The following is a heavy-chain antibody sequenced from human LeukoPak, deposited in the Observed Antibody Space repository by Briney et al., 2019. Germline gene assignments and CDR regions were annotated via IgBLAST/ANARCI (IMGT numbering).Heavy chain of an antibody. CDR2: IIPIFGTA. Sequence: SVKVSCKAFGGTFSSYAISWVRQAPGQGLEWMGRIIPIFGTANYAQKFQGRVTITTDESTSTAYMELSSLRSEDTAVYYCARGGGNSRLGGYYYYYMDVWGKGTTVTVSS. D-gene: IGHD4-23*01. CDR3: ARGGGNSRLGGYYYYYMDV. V-gene: IGHV1-69*05. J-gene: IGHJ6*03. CDR1: GGTFSSYA.